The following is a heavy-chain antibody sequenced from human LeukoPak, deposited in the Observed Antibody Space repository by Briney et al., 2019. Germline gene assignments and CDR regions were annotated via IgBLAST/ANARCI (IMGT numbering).Heavy chain of an antibody. J-gene: IGHJ4*02. CDR1: GGSISSYY. CDR3: ARRTYYYDSSGYYIFDY. D-gene: IGHD3-22*01. V-gene: IGHV4-59*01. CDR2: IYYSGST. Sequence: PETLSLTCTVSGGSISSYYWSWIRQPPGKGLEWIGYIYYSGSTNYNPSLKSRVTISVDTSKNQFSLKLSSVTAADTAVYYCARRTYYYDSSGYYIFDYWGQGTLVTVSS.